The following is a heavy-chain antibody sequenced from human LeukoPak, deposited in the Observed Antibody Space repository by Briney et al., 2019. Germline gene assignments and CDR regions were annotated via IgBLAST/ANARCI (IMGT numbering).Heavy chain of an antibody. Sequence: GRSLRLSCAASGFIFSNYAMHWVRQAPGKGLEWVALISSDGSKIYYADSVKGRFTISRDNSRNTLYLQMNSLRAEDSAVYYCARGPDYYYYYMDVWGKGTTVTVSS. CDR2: ISSDGSKI. CDR1: GFIFSNYA. V-gene: IGHV3-30*04. CDR3: ARGPDYYYYYMDV. J-gene: IGHJ6*03.